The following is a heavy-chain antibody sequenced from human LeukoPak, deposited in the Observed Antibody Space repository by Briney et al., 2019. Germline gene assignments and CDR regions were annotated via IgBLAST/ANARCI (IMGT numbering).Heavy chain of an antibody. V-gene: IGHV1-8*01. CDR3: ARGRGGTVVRGYLDY. Sequence: ASVKVSCKASGYTFTNYDIMWVRQATGQGPEWMGWMNSNSGNTGYAQKFQGRVTMTRDTSINTAYMELHSLTSEDTAVYYCARGRGGTVVRGYLDYWGQGTLVSVSS. CDR1: GYTFTNYD. D-gene: IGHD3-10*01. CDR2: MNSNSGNT. J-gene: IGHJ4*02.